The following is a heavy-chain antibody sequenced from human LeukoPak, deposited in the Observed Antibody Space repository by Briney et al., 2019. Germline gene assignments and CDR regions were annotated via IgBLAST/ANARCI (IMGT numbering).Heavy chain of an antibody. D-gene: IGHD6-19*01. CDR2: VYSAGST. V-gene: IGHV4-4*07. CDR1: GGSITTYY. Sequence: SETLSLTCTVSGGSITTYYWSWIRQPAGKGLEWIGRVYSAGSTNYSPSLKSRVTMSVDTSKNQFSLKLNSVTAADTAVYYCARDQPIAVAGGDAFDIWGQGTMVTVSS. J-gene: IGHJ3*02. CDR3: ARDQPIAVAGGDAFDI.